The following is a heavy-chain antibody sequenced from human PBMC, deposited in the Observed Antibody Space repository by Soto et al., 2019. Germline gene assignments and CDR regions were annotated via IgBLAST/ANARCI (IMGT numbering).Heavy chain of an antibody. CDR1: GGSISGYY. CDR2: IYYSGST. D-gene: IGHD2-2*03. V-gene: IGHV4-59*01. Sequence: PSETLSLTCTVSGGSISGYYWSWIRQPPGKGLEWIGYIYYSGSTNYNPSLKSRVTMSVDTSKNHFSLKLISVTTADTAVYFCAREGNLGRWIQPLDSWGQGTLVTVSS. CDR3: AREGNLGRWIQPLDS. J-gene: IGHJ4*02.